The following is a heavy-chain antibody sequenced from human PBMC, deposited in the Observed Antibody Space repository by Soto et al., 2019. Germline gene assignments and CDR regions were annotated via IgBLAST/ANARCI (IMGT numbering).Heavy chain of an antibody. Sequence: PSETLPLTCAVSGGSISSVGYSWGWIRQPPGKGLEWIGYIYHSGSTYYNPSLKSRVTISVDRSKNQFSLKLSSVTAADTAVYYCASCLNGLFDYWGQGTLVTVSS. J-gene: IGHJ4*02. CDR2: IYHSGST. D-gene: IGHD1-1*01. V-gene: IGHV4-30-2*01. CDR3: ASCLNGLFDY. CDR1: GGSISSVGYS.